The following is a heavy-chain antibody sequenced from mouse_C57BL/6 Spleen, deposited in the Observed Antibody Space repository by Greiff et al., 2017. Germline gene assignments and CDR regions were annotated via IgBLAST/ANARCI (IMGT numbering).Heavy chain of an antibody. CDR1: GYTFTGYS. V-gene: IGHV1-55*01. CDR2: IYPGSGGT. CDR3: ARYEHDNAIDY. J-gene: IGHJ4*01. D-gene: IGHD2-12*01. Sequence: QVQLQQPGAELVKPGASVKMSCKASGYTFTGYSINWVKQRPGQGLEWIGGIYPGSGGTIYNEKFKGKATLTVDTSSSTAYMQLRSLTSEDSAVYYCARYEHDNAIDYWGQGTSVTVSA.